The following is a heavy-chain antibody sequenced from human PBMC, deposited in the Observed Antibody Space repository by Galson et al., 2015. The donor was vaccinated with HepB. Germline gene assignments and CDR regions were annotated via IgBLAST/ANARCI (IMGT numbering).Heavy chain of an antibody. Sequence: SVKVSCKASGYTFTSYDINWVRQATGQGLEWMGWMNPNSGNTGYAQKFQGRVTMTRNTSISTAYMELSSLRSEDTAVYYCARRGGTYYDFWSGYGPGYYMDVWGKGTTVTVSS. CDR3: ARRGGTYYDFWSGYGPGYYMDV. V-gene: IGHV1-8*01. J-gene: IGHJ6*03. D-gene: IGHD3-3*01. CDR1: GYTFTSYD. CDR2: MNPNSGNT.